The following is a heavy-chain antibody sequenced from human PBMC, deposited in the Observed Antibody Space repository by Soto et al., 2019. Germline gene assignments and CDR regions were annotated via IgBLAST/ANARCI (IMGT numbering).Heavy chain of an antibody. CDR1: GGSFSGYY. V-gene: IGHV4-34*01. CDR3: ARVKLEWFRYQRGFDP. J-gene: IGHJ5*02. CDR2: INHSGST. D-gene: IGHD3-3*01. Sequence: TLSLTCAVYGGSFSGYYWSWIRQPPGKGLERIGEINHSGSTNYNPSPKSRVTISVDTSKNQFSLKLSSVTAADTAVYYCARVKLEWFRYQRGFDPWGQGTLVTVSS.